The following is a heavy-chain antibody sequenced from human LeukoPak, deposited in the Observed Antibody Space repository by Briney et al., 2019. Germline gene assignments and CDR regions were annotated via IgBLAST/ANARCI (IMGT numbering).Heavy chain of an antibody. Sequence: SETLSLTCTVSGGTISSYYWNWIRQPPGKGLEWIGYIHYSGSTKYNPSLKSRVTISVDTSKNQFSLKLSSVTAADTAVYYCARVAGYTSMITVYYFDYWGQGTLVTVSS. CDR2: IHYSGST. CDR1: GGTISSYY. V-gene: IGHV4-59*01. CDR3: ARVAGYTSMITVYYFDY. D-gene: IGHD5-18*01. J-gene: IGHJ4*02.